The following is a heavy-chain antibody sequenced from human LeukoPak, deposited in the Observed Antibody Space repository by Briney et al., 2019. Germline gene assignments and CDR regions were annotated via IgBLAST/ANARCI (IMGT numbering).Heavy chain of an antibody. CDR3: AREGGPYSSSRTFDY. V-gene: IGHV3-30-3*01. CDR1: GFTFSSYA. J-gene: IGHJ4*02. CDR2: ISYDGSNK. D-gene: IGHD6-13*01. Sequence: SGGSLRLSCAASGFTFSSYAMHWVRQAPGKGLEWVAVISYDGSNKYYADSVKGRFTISGDNSKNTLYLQMNSLRAEDTAVYYCAREGGPYSSSRTFDYWGQGTLVTVSS.